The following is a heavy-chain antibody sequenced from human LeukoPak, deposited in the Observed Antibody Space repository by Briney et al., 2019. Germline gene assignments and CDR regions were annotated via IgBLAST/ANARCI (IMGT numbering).Heavy chain of an antibody. CDR2: ISSIGSTI. V-gene: IGHV3-11*01. D-gene: IGHD2-21*02. J-gene: IGHJ6*02. Sequence: GGSLRLSCAASGSTFSDYYMSWIRQAPGKGLEWVAYISSIGSTIYYADSVKGRFTISRDNAKNSLYLQMNSLRVEDTAVYYCARDCGGDCVYYYYGMDVWGQGTTVTVS. CDR3: ARDCGGDCVYYYYGMDV. CDR1: GSTFSDYY.